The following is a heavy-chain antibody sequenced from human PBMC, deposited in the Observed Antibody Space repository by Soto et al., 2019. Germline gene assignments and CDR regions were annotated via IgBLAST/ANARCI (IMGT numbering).Heavy chain of an antibody. CDR1: GFNFSSYS. V-gene: IGHV3-21*01. D-gene: IGHD6-6*01. CDR3: ARELAADAFDI. Sequence: GGSLRLSCAASGFNFSSYSMNWVRQAPGKGLEWVSSISSSSSYIYYADSVKGRFTISRDNAKNSLYLQMNSLRAEDTAVYYCARELAADAFDIWGQGTTVTVSS. CDR2: ISSSSSYI. J-gene: IGHJ3*02.